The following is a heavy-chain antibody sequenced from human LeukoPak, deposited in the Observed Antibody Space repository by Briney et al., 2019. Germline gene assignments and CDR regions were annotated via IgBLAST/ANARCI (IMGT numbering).Heavy chain of an antibody. V-gene: IGHV3-53*01. CDR3: ARDGLWFGESYFDY. CDR1: GFTVSSIY. D-gene: IGHD3-10*01. Sequence: GGSLRLSCAASGFTVSSIYMSWVRQAPGKGLEWVSVIYSGGSTYYADSVKGRFTISRDNSKNTLYLQMNSLRAEDTAVYYCARDGLWFGESYFDYWGQGTLVTVSS. CDR2: IYSGGST. J-gene: IGHJ4*02.